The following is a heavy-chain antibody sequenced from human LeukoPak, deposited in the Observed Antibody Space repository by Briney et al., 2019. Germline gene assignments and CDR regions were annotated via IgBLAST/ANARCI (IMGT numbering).Heavy chain of an antibody. V-gene: IGHV1-2*06. CDR2: INPKSGGA. Sequence: ASVKVSCKASGYTFSDYYIHWVRQAPGEGLEWMGRINPKSGGANSAQMFRGRVTMTRDTSISTAYMDLSSLRSDDTAVYYCARGYGGNSNWFDPWGQGTLVTVSS. CDR3: ARGYGGNSNWFDP. J-gene: IGHJ5*02. CDR1: GYTFSDYY. D-gene: IGHD4-23*01.